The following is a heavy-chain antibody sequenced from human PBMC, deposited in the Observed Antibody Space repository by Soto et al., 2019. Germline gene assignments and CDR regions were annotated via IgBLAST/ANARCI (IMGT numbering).Heavy chain of an antibody. CDR1: GGSFSGYY. V-gene: IGHV4-34*01. CDR3: ARGRITGTLRNYYYYGMDV. CDR2: INHSGST. D-gene: IGHD1-7*01. J-gene: IGHJ6*02. Sequence: SETLSLTCAVYGGSFSGYYWIWIRQPPGKGLEWIGEINHSGSTNYNPSLKSRVTISVDTSKNQFSLKLSSVTAADTAVYYCARGRITGTLRNYYYYGMDVWGQGTTVTVSS.